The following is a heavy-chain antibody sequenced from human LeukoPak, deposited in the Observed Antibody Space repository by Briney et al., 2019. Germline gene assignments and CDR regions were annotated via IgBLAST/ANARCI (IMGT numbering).Heavy chain of an antibody. Sequence: KPSETLSLTCTVSGGSISSSSYYWGWIRQPPGKGLEWIGSIYYSGSTYYNPSLKSRVTISVDTSKNQFSLKLSSVTAADTAVYYCARHRTSDAVLPTTFDYWGQGTLVTVSS. D-gene: IGHD2/OR15-2a*01. CDR1: GGSISSSSYY. V-gene: IGHV4-39*01. CDR3: ARHRTSDAVLPTTFDY. J-gene: IGHJ4*02. CDR2: IYYSGST.